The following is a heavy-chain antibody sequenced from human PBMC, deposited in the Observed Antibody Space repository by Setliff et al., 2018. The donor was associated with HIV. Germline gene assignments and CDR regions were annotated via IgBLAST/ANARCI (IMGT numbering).Heavy chain of an antibody. D-gene: IGHD6-19*01. Sequence: GGSLRLSCAASGFTFSNAWMSWVRQAPGKGLVWVSRINSDGSSTSYADSVKGRFTISRDNAKNTLYLQMNSLRVEDTAVYYCARSSGWYLYYFDYWGQGTLVTVSS. CDR1: GFTFSNAW. CDR2: INSDGSST. J-gene: IGHJ4*02. CDR3: ARSSGWYLYYFDY. V-gene: IGHV3-74*01.